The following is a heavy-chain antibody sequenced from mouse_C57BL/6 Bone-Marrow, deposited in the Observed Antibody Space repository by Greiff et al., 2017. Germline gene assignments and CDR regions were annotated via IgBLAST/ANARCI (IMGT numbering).Heavy chain of an antibody. Sequence: EVQLQQSGPELVKPGASVKIPCKASGYTFTDYNMDWVKQSHGKSLEWIGDINPNNGGTIYNQKFKGKATLTVYKSSSTAYLELRSLTSEDTAVYYCARDGSSPAWFAYWGQGTLVTVSA. CDR3: ARDGSSPAWFAY. CDR1: GYTFTDYN. J-gene: IGHJ3*01. D-gene: IGHD1-1*01. V-gene: IGHV1-18*01. CDR2: INPNNGGT.